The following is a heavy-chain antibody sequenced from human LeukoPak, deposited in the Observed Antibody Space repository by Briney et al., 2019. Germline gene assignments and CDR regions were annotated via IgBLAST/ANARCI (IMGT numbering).Heavy chain of an antibody. CDR3: ARGGYYGSGSYYGWFDP. D-gene: IGHD3-10*01. J-gene: IGHJ5*02. Sequence: SETLSLTCTVSGGSISSYYWSWIRQPPGKGLEWVGYIYYSGSTNYNPSLKSRVTISVDTSKNQFSLKLSSVTAADTAVYYCARGGYYGSGSYYGWFDPWGQGTLVTVSS. V-gene: IGHV4-59*12. CDR2: IYYSGST. CDR1: GGSISSYY.